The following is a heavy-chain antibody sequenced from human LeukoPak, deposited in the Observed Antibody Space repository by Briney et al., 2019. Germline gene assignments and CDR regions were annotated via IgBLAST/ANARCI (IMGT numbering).Heavy chain of an antibody. Sequence: ASVKVSCKASGYTFTNYDINWVRQATGQGLEWMGWMNPKSGNTGSAQRFQGRVTMTRDTSISTAYMELISLRSEDTAVYYCARVWGAIDYWGQGTLVTVSS. V-gene: IGHV1-8*01. D-gene: IGHD1-26*01. CDR1: GYTFTNYD. CDR2: MNPKSGNT. CDR3: ARVWGAIDY. J-gene: IGHJ4*02.